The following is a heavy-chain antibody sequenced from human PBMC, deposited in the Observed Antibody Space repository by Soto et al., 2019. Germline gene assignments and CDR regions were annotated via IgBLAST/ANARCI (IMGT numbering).Heavy chain of an antibody. CDR3: ARPAATVIFYSGMDV. D-gene: IGHD4-17*01. CDR1: GFTFSDYA. J-gene: IGHJ6*02. CDR2: ISFDGSNE. V-gene: IGHV3-30-3*01. Sequence: PGGSLRLSCAASGFTFSDYAMHWVRQAPGKGLEWVAIISFDGSNEHYADSVQGRFTISRDNSENTLYLQMNSPRADDTAVYYCARPAATVIFYSGMDVWGQGTTVTVSS.